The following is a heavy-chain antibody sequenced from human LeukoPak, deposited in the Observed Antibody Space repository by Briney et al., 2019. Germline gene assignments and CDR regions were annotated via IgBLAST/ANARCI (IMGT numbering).Heavy chain of an antibody. CDR1: GGSISSSNW. Sequence: PSETLSLTCAVSGGSISSSNWWSWVRQPPGKGLEWIGEIYHSGSTNYNPSLKSRVTISVDTSKNQFSLKLSSVTAADTAVYYCARVGYSSSIDYWGQGTLVTVSS. CDR2: IYHSGST. V-gene: IGHV4-4*02. CDR3: ARVGYSSSIDY. J-gene: IGHJ4*02. D-gene: IGHD6-6*01.